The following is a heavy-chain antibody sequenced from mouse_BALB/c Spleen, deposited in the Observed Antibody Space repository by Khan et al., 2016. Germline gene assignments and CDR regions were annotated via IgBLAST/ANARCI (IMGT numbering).Heavy chain of an antibody. J-gene: IGHJ3*01. CDR3: ARSDGYDVGYAY. CDR2: INPGSGGT. CDR1: GYAFTNYL. V-gene: IGHV1-54*01. D-gene: IGHD2-2*01. Sequence: VQLQESGAELVRPGTSVKVSCKASGYAFTNYLIEWVQQRPGQGLEWIGVINPGSGGTNYHEKFKGKAILTADKSSSTAYMQLSSLTSDESAVFFCARSDGYDVGYAYWCQGTLVTVSA.